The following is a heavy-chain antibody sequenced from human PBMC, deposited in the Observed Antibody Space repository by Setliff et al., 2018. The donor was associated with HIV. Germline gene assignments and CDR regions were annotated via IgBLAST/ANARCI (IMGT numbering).Heavy chain of an antibody. CDR3: ARDNSYYYGSGSHYWYGMDV. CDR2: LHLSGDT. D-gene: IGHD3-10*01. CDR1: GDSINSGTYY. V-gene: IGHV4-61*02. J-gene: IGHJ6*01. Sequence: SETLSLTCTVSGDSINSGTYYWSWIRQPAGKGLEWIGRLHLSGDTNYNPSLKSRVTLSIDTSKNQFSLKLSSVTAADTAVYYCARDNSYYYGSGSHYWYGMDVWGQGTTVTVSS.